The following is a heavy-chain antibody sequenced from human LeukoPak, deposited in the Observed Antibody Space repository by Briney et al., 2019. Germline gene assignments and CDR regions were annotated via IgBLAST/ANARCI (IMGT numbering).Heavy chain of an antibody. CDR2: ISSSSSYI. CDR1: GFTFSSYS. CDR3: ARDARITMIVVVSALDY. Sequence: GGSLRLSCAASGFTFSSYSMNWVRQAPGKGLEWVSSISSSSSYIYYADSVKGRFTISRDNAKSSLYLQMNSLRAEDTAVYYCARDARITMIVVVSALDYWGQGTLVTVSS. V-gene: IGHV3-21*01. D-gene: IGHD3-22*01. J-gene: IGHJ4*02.